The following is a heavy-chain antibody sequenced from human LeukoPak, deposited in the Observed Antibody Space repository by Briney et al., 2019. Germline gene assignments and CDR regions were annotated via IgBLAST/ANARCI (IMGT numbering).Heavy chain of an antibody. CDR1: GFTFSNYG. J-gene: IGHJ4*02. CDR3: ARDERLLSFLK. D-gene: IGHD3-3*01. V-gene: IGHV3-23*01. CDR2: ITGSGGST. Sequence: PGGTLRLPCAASGFTFSNYGLSWVRQAPGKGLEWVSGITGSGGSTYYADSVKGRFTISRDNSKNTLYLQMNSLRAEDTAIYYCARDERLLSFLKWGQGTLVTVSS.